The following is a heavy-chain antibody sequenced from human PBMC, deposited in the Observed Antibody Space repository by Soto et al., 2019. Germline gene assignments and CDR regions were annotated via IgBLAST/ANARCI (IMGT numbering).Heavy chain of an antibody. D-gene: IGHD3-3*01. J-gene: IGHJ5*02. CDR2: IYYSGST. CDR3: ARLVRFSKENWFAP. CDR1: GGSISSYY. V-gene: IGHV4-59*08. Sequence: SSETLSLTCTVSGGSISSYYWSWIRQPPGKGLEWIGYIYYSGSTNYNPSLKSRVTISVDTSKNQFSLKLSSVTAADTAVYYCARLVRFSKENWFAPWGQGTLVTVSS.